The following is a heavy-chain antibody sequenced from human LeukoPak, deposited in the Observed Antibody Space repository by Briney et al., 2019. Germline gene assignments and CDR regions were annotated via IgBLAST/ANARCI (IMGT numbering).Heavy chain of an antibody. Sequence: SVKVSCKASGGTFSSYAISWVRQAPGQGLEWMGGIIPIFGTANYAQKFQGRVTVTADESTSTAYMELSSLRSEDTAVYYCARDRGSGYDHFDYWGQGTLVTVSS. V-gene: IGHV1-69*13. CDR1: GGTFSSYA. J-gene: IGHJ4*02. CDR3: ARDRGSGYDHFDY. D-gene: IGHD5-12*01. CDR2: IIPIFGTA.